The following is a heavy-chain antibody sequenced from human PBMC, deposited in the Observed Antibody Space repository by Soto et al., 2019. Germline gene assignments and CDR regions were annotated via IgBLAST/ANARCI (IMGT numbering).Heavy chain of an antibody. Sequence: EVRLLESGGGLVQPGESLRLSCTASGFTFSSYAMTWVRQAPGKGLEWVSGINNSGGSTFYADSVKGRFTISRDNSNNKLYPQMSSLRAEDTAVYYCAKGVYGDYTWGQGALVTVSS. D-gene: IGHD4-17*01. CDR1: GFTFSSYA. V-gene: IGHV3-23*01. CDR3: AKGVYGDYT. CDR2: INNSGGST. J-gene: IGHJ4*02.